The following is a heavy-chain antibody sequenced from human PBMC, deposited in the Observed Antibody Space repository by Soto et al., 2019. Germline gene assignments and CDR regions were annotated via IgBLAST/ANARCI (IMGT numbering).Heavy chain of an antibody. Sequence: QVQLQESGPGLVKPSETLSLTCTVSGGSIRPYYWSWIRQPPGKGLEGLGYIYYTGSTNYISSLESRVTVSLGTAENQFSLKLNSVTAADTGLYYCARGSPMSSSFPLDSWGQGTLVAVSS. J-gene: IGHJ4*02. D-gene: IGHD6-6*01. CDR3: ARGSPMSSSFPLDS. V-gene: IGHV4-59*01. CDR2: IYYTGST. CDR1: GGSIRPYY.